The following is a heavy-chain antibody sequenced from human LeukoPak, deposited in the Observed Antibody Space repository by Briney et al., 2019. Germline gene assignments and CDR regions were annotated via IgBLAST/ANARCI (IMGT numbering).Heavy chain of an antibody. Sequence: PSEILSLTCTVSGGSVNNYYWTWVRQPPGKGLEWIGYIYYIGSTNYNPSLTSRVAISLDRIKNQFSLKLTSVTAADTAVYYCARRAADDAFDLWGQGTLVTAPS. CDR2: IYYIGST. J-gene: IGHJ3*01. V-gene: IGHV4-59*08. CDR3: ARRAADDAFDL. CDR1: GGSVNNYY.